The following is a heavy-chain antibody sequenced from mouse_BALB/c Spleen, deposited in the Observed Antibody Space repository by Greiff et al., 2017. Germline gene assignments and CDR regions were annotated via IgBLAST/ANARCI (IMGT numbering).Heavy chain of an antibody. Sequence: VQLQQSGAELVKPGASVKLSCTASGFNIKDTYMHWVKQRPEQGLEWIGRIDPANGNTKYDPKFQGKATITADTSSNTADLQLSSLTSEDTAVYYCARGYDLYYYAMDYGGQGTAVTVSS. CDR2: IDPANGNT. V-gene: IGHV14-3*02. CDR3: ARGYDLYYYAMDY. J-gene: IGHJ4*01. CDR1: GFNIKDTY. D-gene: IGHD2-2*01.